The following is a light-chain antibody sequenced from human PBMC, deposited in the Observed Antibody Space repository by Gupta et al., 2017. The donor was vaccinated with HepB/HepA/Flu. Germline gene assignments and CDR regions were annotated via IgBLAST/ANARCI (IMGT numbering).Light chain of an antibody. Sequence: DIQMTQSPSSMSASVGDRVTITCRASLTSSGLLHWYQQKPGNAPKLLIYTTSHLQSGVPPRCSGSGSGTDFTLTISSLQPEDFGTYYCQQSYRTITFGPGTKVDVK. CDR3: QQSYRTIT. V-gene: IGKV1-39*01. CDR1: LTSSGL. J-gene: IGKJ3*01. CDR2: TTS.